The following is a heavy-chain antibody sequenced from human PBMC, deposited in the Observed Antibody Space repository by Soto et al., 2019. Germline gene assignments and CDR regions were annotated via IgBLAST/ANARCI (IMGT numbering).Heavy chain of an antibody. CDR2: ISGSSAIT. J-gene: IGHJ4*02. D-gene: IGHD4-17*01. CDR1: GFTFSSHA. CDR3: AKKRGTWTSVTTEFDY. Sequence: QPGGSLRLSCAASGFTFSSHAMNWVRQAPGKGLEWVSLISGSSAITYYADSVKGRFIISRDNSKNTLYLQMNSLRAEDTAVYYCAKKRGTWTSVTTEFDYWGQGTLVTVSS. V-gene: IGHV3-23*01.